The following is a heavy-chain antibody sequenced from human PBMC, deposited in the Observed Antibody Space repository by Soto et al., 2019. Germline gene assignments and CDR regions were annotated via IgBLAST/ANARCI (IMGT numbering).Heavy chain of an antibody. CDR3: AGAPNWAYFDF. V-gene: IGHV4-59*01. Sequence: PSQTLSLTCTVSSGSISTYYWSWIRQPPGKGLEWIGYIYYTGSTNYNPSLKTRVAISMDTSKNQFSLNLSSVTAADTAVYYCAGAPNWAYFDFLGRGNLVTVSS. D-gene: IGHD7-27*01. J-gene: IGHJ4*02. CDR1: SGSISTYY. CDR2: IYYTGST.